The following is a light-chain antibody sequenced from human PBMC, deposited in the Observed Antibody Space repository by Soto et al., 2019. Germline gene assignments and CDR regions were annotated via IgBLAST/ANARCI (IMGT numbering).Light chain of an antibody. V-gene: IGKV1-39*01. CDR3: QQVNVYPST. J-gene: IGKJ4*01. CDR1: QTIGTY. CDR2: DAS. Sequence: IEETQSPSSLPASRRYKVTLTCAASQTIGTYVNWYRQKSGKAPNLLIYDASTLHSGVPSRFSGGGSGTDFTLTISSLQPEDFATYYCQQVNVYPSTFGGGTKVDIK.